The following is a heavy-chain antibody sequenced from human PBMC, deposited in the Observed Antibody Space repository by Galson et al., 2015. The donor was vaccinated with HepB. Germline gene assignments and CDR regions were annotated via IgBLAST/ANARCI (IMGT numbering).Heavy chain of an antibody. CDR3: ARRQTLHCSSTSCQGGLYYGMDV. CDR2: INAGNGNT. J-gene: IGHJ6*02. Sequence: SVKVSCKASGYTFTSYAMHWVRQAPGQRLEWMGWINAGNGNTKYSQKFQGRVTITRDTSASTAYMELSSLRSEDTAVYYCARRQTLHCSSTSCQGGLYYGMDVWGQGTTVTVSS. D-gene: IGHD2-2*01. CDR1: GYTFTSYA. V-gene: IGHV1-3*01.